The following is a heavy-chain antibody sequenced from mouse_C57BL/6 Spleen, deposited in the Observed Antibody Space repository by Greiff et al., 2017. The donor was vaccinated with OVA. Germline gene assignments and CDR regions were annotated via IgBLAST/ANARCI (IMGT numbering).Heavy chain of an antibody. D-gene: IGHD2-12*01. CDR2: INPSNGGT. CDR3: ASEGNLRRGFAY. J-gene: IGHJ3*01. V-gene: IGHV1-53*01. Sequence: VQLQQSGTELVKPGASVKLSCTASGYTFTSYWMHWVKQRPGQGLEWIGNINPSNGGTNYNEKFKSQATLTVDKSSSTAFMQLSSLTTEDSAVYYCASEGNLRRGFAYWGQGTLVTVSA. CDR1: GYTFTSYW.